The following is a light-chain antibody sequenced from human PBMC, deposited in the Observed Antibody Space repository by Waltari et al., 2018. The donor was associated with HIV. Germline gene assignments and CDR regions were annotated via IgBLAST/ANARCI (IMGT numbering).Light chain of an antibody. J-gene: IGKJ1*01. CDR3: QQSYSTPWT. Sequence: DIKMTQSPSSLSASEGDRVTITCRASQSIRSYLNWNQQKQGKAPNLLCYAASSLQSGVPSRFSVSGSGTDFALTISSLQPEDFATYYCQQSYSTPWTFGQGTKVEIK. V-gene: IGKV1-39*01. CDR1: QSIRSY. CDR2: AAS.